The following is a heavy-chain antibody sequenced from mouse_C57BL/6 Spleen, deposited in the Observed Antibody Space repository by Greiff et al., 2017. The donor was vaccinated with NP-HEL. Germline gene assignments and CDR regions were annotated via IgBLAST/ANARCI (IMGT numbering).Heavy chain of an antibody. CDR2: IDPETGGT. D-gene: IGHD1-1*01. J-gene: IGHJ2*01. CDR3: TRSSGALITTVVYFDY. V-gene: IGHV1-15*01. CDR1: GYTFTDYE. Sequence: VKLQESGAELVRPGASVTLSCKASGYTFTDYEMHWVKQTPVHGLEWIGAIDPETGGTAYNQKFKGKAILTADKSSSTAYMELRSLTSEDSAVYYCTRSSGALITTVVYFDYWGQGTTLTVSS.